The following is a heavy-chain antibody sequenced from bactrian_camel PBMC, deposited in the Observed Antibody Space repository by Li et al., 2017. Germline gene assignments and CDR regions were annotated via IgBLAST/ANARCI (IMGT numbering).Heavy chain of an antibody. Sequence: DVQLVESGGDSVQAGGSLTLSCAASKFHSGFVFSTWCMAWFRQAPGQKREGVATIDDDGSTEYATSAQGRFTISKDNAKNTLYLQMNSLKPEDTGMYYCAIYPRGLEIQTVIARRVGYWGQGTQVTVS. CDR1: KFHSGFVFSTWC. CDR2: IDDDGST. CDR3: AIYPRGLEIQTVIARRVGY. J-gene: IGHJ6*01. D-gene: IGHD2*01. V-gene: IGHV3S67*01.